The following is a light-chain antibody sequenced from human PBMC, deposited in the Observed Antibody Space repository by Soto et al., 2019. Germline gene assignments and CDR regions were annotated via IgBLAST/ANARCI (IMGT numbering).Light chain of an antibody. V-gene: IGKV1-39*01. J-gene: IGKJ2*01. CDR2: AAS. CDR3: QQSYSTPYT. CDR1: QSISSS. Sequence: DIQMTQSPSSLSASVGDRVTITCRASQSISSSLNWYQQKPGKAPKLLISAASSLQSGVPSRFSGSGSGTDFTLTISSLQPEDFATYYCQQSYSTPYTFGQGTKLEIK.